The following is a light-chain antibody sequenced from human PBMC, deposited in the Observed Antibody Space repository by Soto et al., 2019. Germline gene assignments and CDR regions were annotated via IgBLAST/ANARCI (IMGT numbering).Light chain of an antibody. CDR3: QQYSSSPPEFT. CDR2: GAS. V-gene: IGKV3-20*01. Sequence: EIVLTQSPGTLSLSPGERAILSCRASQSISSNYLAWYQQRPGQAPRLLIFGASYRATGIPDRFSGSGSGTDFSLTISTLEPEGFAVYYCQQYSSSPPEFTFGPGTRVDSK. CDR1: QSISSNY. J-gene: IGKJ3*01.